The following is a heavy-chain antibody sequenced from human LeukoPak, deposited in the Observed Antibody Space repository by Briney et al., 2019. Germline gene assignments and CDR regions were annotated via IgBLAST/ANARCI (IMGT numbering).Heavy chain of an antibody. CDR2: IIPIFGTA. D-gene: IGHD3-3*01. V-gene: IGHV1-69*05. Sequence: SVKVSCKASGGTFSSYAISWVRQAPGQGPEWMGGIIPIFGTANYAQKFQGRVTITTDESTSTAYMELSSLRSEDTAVYYCASWDFWSGYDAFDIWGQGTMVTVSS. CDR1: GGTFSSYA. J-gene: IGHJ3*02. CDR3: ASWDFWSGYDAFDI.